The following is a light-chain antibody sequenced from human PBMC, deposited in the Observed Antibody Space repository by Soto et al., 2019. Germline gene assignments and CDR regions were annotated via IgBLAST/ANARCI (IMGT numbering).Light chain of an antibody. J-gene: IGKJ1*01. V-gene: IGKV1-39*01. CDR1: QFIDDF. CDR2: AAS. Sequence: DLPVTQSPSSLSASVGDRVTITCRASQFIDDFLNWFQQRPGKAPKLLIYAASSLQSGVPSRFSGSASGTDFTLTITNLQPEDFATYYCQHSYVTPWTFGQGTKVDIK. CDR3: QHSYVTPWT.